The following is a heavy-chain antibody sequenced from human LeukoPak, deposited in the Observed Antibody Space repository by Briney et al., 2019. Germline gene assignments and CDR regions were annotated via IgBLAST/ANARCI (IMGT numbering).Heavy chain of an antibody. CDR3: ARPPLPHYYDSSGTKGYAFDI. D-gene: IGHD3-22*01. J-gene: IGHJ3*02. CDR2: IIPIFGTA. CDR1: GGTFSSYA. V-gene: IGHV1-69*05. Sequence: GASVKVSCKASGGTFSSYAISWVRQAPGQGLEWMGGIIPIFGTANYAQKFQGRVTITTDESTSTAYMELSSLRSEDTAVYYCARPPLPHYYDSSGTKGYAFDIWGQGTMVTVSS.